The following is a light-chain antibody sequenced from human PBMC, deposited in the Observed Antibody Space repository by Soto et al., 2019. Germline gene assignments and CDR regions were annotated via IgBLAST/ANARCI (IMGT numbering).Light chain of an antibody. Sequence: EMVMTQSPATLSVSPGERATLSCRASQSVSSYLAWYQQKPGQPPRLLIYVASTRAAGIPARFSGSGSGTEFPPTISSLQSEDFAVYYCQQYKDWPPRFGQGTKVEIK. CDR3: QQYKDWPPR. V-gene: IGKV3-15*01. CDR1: QSVSSY. J-gene: IGKJ1*01. CDR2: VAS.